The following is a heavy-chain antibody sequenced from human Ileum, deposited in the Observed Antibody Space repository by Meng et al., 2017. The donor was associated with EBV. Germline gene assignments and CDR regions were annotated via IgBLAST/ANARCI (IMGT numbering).Heavy chain of an antibody. CDR3: ARGQKGYFDL. Sequence: QVRRQRSGPGLVKPSQTLYLTCPVSGGSISSSNYYWSWVRQPPGKGLEWSGHIYNSGSTYYNPSLKSRITISVDTSKNQFSLKLSSVTAADTAVYYCARGQKGYFDLWGRGTLVTVSS. CDR2: IYNSGST. V-gene: IGHV4-30-4*01. CDR1: GGSISSSNYY. J-gene: IGHJ2*01.